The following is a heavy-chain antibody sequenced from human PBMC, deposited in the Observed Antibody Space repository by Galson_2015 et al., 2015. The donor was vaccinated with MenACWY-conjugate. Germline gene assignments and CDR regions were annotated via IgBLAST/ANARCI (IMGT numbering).Heavy chain of an antibody. Sequence: QSGAEVKQPVESLTISCKGSGYYFTSYWIAWVRQIPGKGLEWMGLISPGDSNTRYSPSFQGQVTISADKSISTAYLQWSSLKASDTAMYYCARHPPGGRGMDVWGQGTTVTVSS. CDR1: GYYFTSYW. J-gene: IGHJ6*02. CDR2: ISPGDSNT. V-gene: IGHV5-51*01. CDR3: ARHPPGGRGMDV. D-gene: IGHD1-26*01.